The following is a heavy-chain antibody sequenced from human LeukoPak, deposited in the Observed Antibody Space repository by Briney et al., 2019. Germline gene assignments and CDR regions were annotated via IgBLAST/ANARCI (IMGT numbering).Heavy chain of an antibody. Sequence: GGSLRLSCAASGFSFSSYWMHWVRQAPGKGLVWVSRINSNGRSTSYADSVKGRFTISRDNAKNTLYLEMNNLRAEDTAVYYCARAVPEDYDSSGYSNYFDYWGQGTLVTVSS. J-gene: IGHJ4*02. CDR1: GFSFSSYW. CDR3: ARAVPEDYDSSGYSNYFDY. CDR2: INSNGRST. V-gene: IGHV3-74*01. D-gene: IGHD3-22*01.